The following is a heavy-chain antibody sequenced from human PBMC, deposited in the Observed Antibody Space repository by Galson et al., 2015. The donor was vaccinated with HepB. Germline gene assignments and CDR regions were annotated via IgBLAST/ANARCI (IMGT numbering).Heavy chain of an antibody. CDR1: GFSLSTSGVG. V-gene: IGHV2-5*01. CDR3: AHQTYGDYDIFFDY. D-gene: IGHD4-17*01. CDR2: LYWNDDK. Sequence: PALVKPTQTLTLTCTFSGFSLSTSGVGVGWIRQPPGKALEWLALLYWNDDKRYSPSLKSRLTITKDTSKNQVVLTMTNMDPVDTATYYCAHQTYGDYDIFFDYWGQGTLVTVSS. J-gene: IGHJ4*02.